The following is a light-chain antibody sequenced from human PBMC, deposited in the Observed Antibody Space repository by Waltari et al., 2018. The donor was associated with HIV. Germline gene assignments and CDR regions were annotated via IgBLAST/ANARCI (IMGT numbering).Light chain of an antibody. CDR1: NSDIGKYNL. V-gene: IGLV2-23*02. CDR2: EVT. J-gene: IGLJ1*01. Sequence: QSALTQPASVSGSPGQSITISCTGTNSDIGKYNLVSWYQPHPGRVPKVLIFEVTTRHSGISHRFSGSNSDNTASLTISGLQAEDEADYYCSSYATGNTYVFGTGTSVTVL. CDR3: SSYATGNTYV.